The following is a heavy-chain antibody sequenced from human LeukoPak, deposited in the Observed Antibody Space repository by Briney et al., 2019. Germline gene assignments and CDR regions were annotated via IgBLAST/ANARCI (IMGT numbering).Heavy chain of an antibody. CDR1: GFTFSSYE. V-gene: IGHV3-48*03. CDR3: ARSPYYYYGMDV. Sequence: GGSLRLSCAASGFTFSSYEVNWVRQAPGKGLEWVSYISSSGSTIYYADSVKGRFTISRDNAKNSLYLQMNSLRAEDTAVYYCARSPYYYYGMDVWGQGTTVTVSS. J-gene: IGHJ6*02. CDR2: ISSSGSTI.